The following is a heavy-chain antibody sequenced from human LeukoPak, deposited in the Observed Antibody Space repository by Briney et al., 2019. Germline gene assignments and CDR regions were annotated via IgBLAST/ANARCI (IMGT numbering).Heavy chain of an antibody. CDR3: AREDIVVVPAATRPMASFDY. CDR2: ISSSSSYI. Sequence: PGGSLRLSCAASGFTFSTYTMNWVRRAPGKGLEWVSSISSSSSYIYYADSVKGRFTISRDNAKNSLYLQMNSLRAEDTAVYYCAREDIVVVPAATRPMASFDYWGQGTLVTVSS. J-gene: IGHJ4*02. D-gene: IGHD2-2*01. V-gene: IGHV3-21*01. CDR1: GFTFSTYT.